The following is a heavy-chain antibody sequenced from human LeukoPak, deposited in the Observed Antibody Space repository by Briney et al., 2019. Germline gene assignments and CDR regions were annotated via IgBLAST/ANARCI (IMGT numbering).Heavy chain of an antibody. CDR2: ISSSSSYI. Sequence: PGGSLRFSGAASGFTFSSYSMNWVRQAPGKGLEGVSSISSSSSYIYYADSVKGRFTISRDNAKNSLYLQMNSLRAEDTAVSSCARHPNWNDGQFDYWGQGTLVTVSS. CDR3: ARHPNWNDGQFDY. D-gene: IGHD1-1*01. V-gene: IGHV3-21*01. CDR1: GFTFSSYS. J-gene: IGHJ4*02.